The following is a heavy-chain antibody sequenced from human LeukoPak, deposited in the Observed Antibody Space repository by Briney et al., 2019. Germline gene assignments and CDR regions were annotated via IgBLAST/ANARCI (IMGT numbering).Heavy chain of an antibody. CDR3: ARDPDAYCSGGSCYSGWFDP. CDR1: VFTFCTYW. V-gene: IGHV3-7*01. CDR2: IKQDGSER. J-gene: IGHJ5*02. Sequence: PGGSLRLSCAASVFTFCTYWMTWVRQAPGKGLQWVVTIKQDGSERYYVDSVKGRFTISRDNAKNSLYLQMNSLRAEDTAMYYCARDPDAYCSGGSCYSGWFDPWGQGTLVTVSS. D-gene: IGHD2-15*01.